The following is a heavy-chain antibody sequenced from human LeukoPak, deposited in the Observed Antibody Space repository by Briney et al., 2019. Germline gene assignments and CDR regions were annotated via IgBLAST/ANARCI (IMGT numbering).Heavy chain of an antibody. CDR3: AKAGYYDSSGYWNYFDY. CDR2: ISGSGGST. J-gene: IGHJ4*02. D-gene: IGHD3-22*01. Sequence: GGTLRLSCAASGFTFSSYGMSWVRQAPGKGLEWVSAISGSGGSTYYADSVKGRFTISRDNSKNTLYLQMNSLRAEDTAVYYCAKAGYYDSSGYWNYFDYWGQGTLVTVSS. CDR1: GFTFSSYG. V-gene: IGHV3-23*01.